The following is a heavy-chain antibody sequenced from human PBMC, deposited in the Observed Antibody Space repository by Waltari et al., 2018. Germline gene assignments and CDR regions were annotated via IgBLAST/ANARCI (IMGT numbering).Heavy chain of an antibody. CDR3: AKESGAGIDY. Sequence: EVQLLESGGGLVQPGGSLRLSCAASGFTFSSYAMSWVRQAPGKGLEWVSVIYSGGSTYYADSVKGRFTISRDNSKNTLYLQMTSLRAEDTAVYYCAKESGAGIDYWGQGTLVTVSS. V-gene: IGHV3-23*03. CDR1: GFTFSSYA. D-gene: IGHD1-26*01. CDR2: IYSGGST. J-gene: IGHJ4*02.